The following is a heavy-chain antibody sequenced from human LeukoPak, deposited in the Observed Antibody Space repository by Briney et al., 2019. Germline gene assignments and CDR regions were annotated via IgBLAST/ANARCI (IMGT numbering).Heavy chain of an antibody. J-gene: IGHJ3*02. CDR3: TRRGSGSYYDNAFDI. V-gene: IGHV3-20*04. CDR2: INWNGGST. D-gene: IGHD3-10*01. CDR1: GFIFDDYG. Sequence: GGSLRLSCAASGFIFDDYGMSWVRQAPGKGLEWVSGINWNGGSTGYADSVKGRLTISRDNAKKFLYLQMNSLRAEDTALYYCTRRGSGSYYDNAFDIWGQGTMVTVPS.